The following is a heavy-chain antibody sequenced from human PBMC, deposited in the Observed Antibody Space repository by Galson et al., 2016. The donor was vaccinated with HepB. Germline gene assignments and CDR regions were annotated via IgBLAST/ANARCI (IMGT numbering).Heavy chain of an antibody. CDR1: GFTFSSYG. J-gene: IGHJ6*02. V-gene: IGHV3-30*03. CDR2: ISTDAINK. Sequence: SLRLSCAASGFTFSSYGMHWVRQAPGKGLEWVAVISTDAINKYYADSVRGRFTISRDDPKNTLYLQMNSLGPEDTAVYYCARPRASNYYYYGMDVWGQGTTVAVSS. CDR3: ARPRASNYYYYGMDV. D-gene: IGHD2-2*01.